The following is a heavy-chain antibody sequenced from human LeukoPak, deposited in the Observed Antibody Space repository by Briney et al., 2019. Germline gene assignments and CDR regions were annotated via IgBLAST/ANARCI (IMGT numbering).Heavy chain of an antibody. V-gene: IGHV3-7*01. CDR3: ARDLGYCSGGSCYVGGFDY. Sequence: GGSLRLSCAASGFTFSSYWMSWARQAPGKGLEWVANIKQDESEKYYVDSVKGRFTISRDNAKNSLYLQMYSLRAEDTAVYYCARDLGYCSGGSCYVGGFDYWGQGTLVTVSS. D-gene: IGHD2-15*01. J-gene: IGHJ4*02. CDR1: GFTFSSYW. CDR2: IKQDESEK.